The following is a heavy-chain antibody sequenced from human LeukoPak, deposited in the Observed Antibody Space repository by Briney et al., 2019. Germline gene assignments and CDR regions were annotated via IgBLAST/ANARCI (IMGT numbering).Heavy chain of an antibody. V-gene: IGHV1-46*01. CDR1: GYTLTSYY. D-gene: IGHD2-2*01. Sequence: ASVKVSCKASGYTLTSYYMHWVRQAPGQGLEWMGIINPSGGSTSYAQKFQGRVTMTRDTSTSTVYMELSSLRSEDTAVYYCARAIVVVPAARKGLDAFDIWGQGTMVTVSS. J-gene: IGHJ3*02. CDR2: INPSGGST. CDR3: ARAIVVVPAARKGLDAFDI.